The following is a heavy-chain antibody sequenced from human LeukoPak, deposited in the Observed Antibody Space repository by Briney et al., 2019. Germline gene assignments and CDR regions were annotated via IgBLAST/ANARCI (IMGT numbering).Heavy chain of an antibody. CDR1: GFTFSSYW. CDR3: AREAATMVRGGIVYYYYMDV. Sequence: PGGSLRLSCAASGFTFSSYWMSWVRQAPGKGLEWVANIKQDGSEKYYVDSVKGRSTISRDNAKNSLYLQMNSLRAEDTAVYYCAREAATMVRGGIVYYYYMDVWGKGTTVTVSS. CDR2: IKQDGSEK. D-gene: IGHD3-10*01. V-gene: IGHV3-7*01. J-gene: IGHJ6*03.